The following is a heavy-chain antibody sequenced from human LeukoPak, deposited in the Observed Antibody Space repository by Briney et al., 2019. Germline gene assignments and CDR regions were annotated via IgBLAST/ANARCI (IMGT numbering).Heavy chain of an antibody. CDR3: ARASYSGYAPEDY. J-gene: IGHJ4*02. Sequence: SETLSLTCTVSGGSISSSSYYWGWIRQPPGKGLEWIGSIYYSGSPYYNPSLKNRITISVDTSKNQFSLKLNSVTAADTAVYYCARASYSGYAPEDYWGQGNLVTVSS. CDR2: IYYSGSP. D-gene: IGHD5-12*01. V-gene: IGHV4-39*07. CDR1: GGSISSSSYY.